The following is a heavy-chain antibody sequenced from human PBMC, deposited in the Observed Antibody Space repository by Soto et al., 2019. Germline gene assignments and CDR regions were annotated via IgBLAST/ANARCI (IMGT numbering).Heavy chain of an antibody. V-gene: IGHV3-30*18. J-gene: IGHJ6*02. Sequence: QVQLVESGGGVVQPGRSLRLSCAASGFTFSSYGMHWVRQAPGKGLEWVAVISYDGSNKYYADSVKGRFTISRDNSKNTLYLQMNSLRAEDTAVYYRAKRLGVLSSGWDYYYGMDVWGQGTTVTVSS. CDR1: GFTFSSYG. CDR3: AKRLGVLSSGWDYYYGMDV. CDR2: ISYDGSNK. D-gene: IGHD6-19*01.